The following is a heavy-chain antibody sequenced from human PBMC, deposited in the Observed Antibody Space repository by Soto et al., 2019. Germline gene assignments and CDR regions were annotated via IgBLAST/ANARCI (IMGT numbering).Heavy chain of an antibody. CDR3: AVSIGARYFDY. V-gene: IGHV4-30-4*01. Sequence: QVQLQESGPGLVKPSQTLSLTCTVSGGSISSGDYYWSWIRQPPGKGLEWIGYIYYSGSTYYNPSHKSRVTTSVDTPKNQFTLKLSSVTAADTAVYYCAVSIGARYFDYWGQGTRVTVSS. J-gene: IGHJ4*02. D-gene: IGHD6-6*01. CDR1: GGSISSGDYY. CDR2: IYYSGST.